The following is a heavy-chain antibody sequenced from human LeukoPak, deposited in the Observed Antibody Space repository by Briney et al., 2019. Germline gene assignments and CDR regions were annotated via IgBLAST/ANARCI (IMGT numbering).Heavy chain of an antibody. V-gene: IGHV3-30*02. Sequence: GGSLRLSCAASGFTFSSYGMHWVRQAPGKGLEWVAFIRYDGSNKYYADSVKGRFTISRDNSKNTLYLQMNSLRAEDTAVYYCAKRGGLRFLEWFHAFDIWGQGTMVTVSS. CDR2: IRYDGSNK. J-gene: IGHJ3*02. D-gene: IGHD3-3*01. CDR1: GFTFSSYG. CDR3: AKRGGLRFLEWFHAFDI.